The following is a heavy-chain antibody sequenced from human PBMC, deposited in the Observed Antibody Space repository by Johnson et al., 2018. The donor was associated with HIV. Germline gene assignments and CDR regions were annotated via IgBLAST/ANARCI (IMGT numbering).Heavy chain of an antibody. CDR2: INWNGGST. CDR3: ARDSVGARGAFDI. Sequence: VQLVESGGGLVQPGGSLRLSCAASGFTFSNAWMSWVRQAPGKGLEWVSGINWNGGSTGYADSVKGRFTISRDNAKNSLYLQMNSLRAEDTALYYCARDSVGARGAFDIWGQGTMVTVSS. D-gene: IGHD1-26*01. CDR1: GFTFSNAW. J-gene: IGHJ3*02. V-gene: IGHV3-20*04.